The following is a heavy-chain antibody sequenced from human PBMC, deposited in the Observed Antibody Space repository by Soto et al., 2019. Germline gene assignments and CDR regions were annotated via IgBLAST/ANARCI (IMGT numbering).Heavy chain of an antibody. CDR1: GGTFNSNV. CDR3: AGKYYGSGNYYRGFDY. Sequence: SVKVSCKASGGTFNSNVSSWVRQAPGQGLEWMGGIVPIFGTINYAQKFQDRLTITADESTSTAYMELNSLRSEDTAVYFCAGKYYGSGNYYRGFDYWGQGTLVTVSS. CDR2: IVPIFGTI. D-gene: IGHD3-10*01. J-gene: IGHJ4*02. V-gene: IGHV1-69*13.